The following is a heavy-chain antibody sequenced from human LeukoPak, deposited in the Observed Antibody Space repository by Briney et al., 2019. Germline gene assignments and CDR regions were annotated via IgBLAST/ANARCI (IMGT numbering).Heavy chain of an antibody. V-gene: IGHV3-30*18. Sequence: PGRSLRLSCAASGFTFSSYGMHWVRQAPGKGLEWVAVISYDGSNKYYADSVKGQFTISRDNSKNTLYLQMNSLRAEDTAVYYCAKERLYCSGGSCSRIYYYYGMDVWGQGTTVTVSS. J-gene: IGHJ6*02. D-gene: IGHD2-15*01. CDR1: GFTFSSYG. CDR2: ISYDGSNK. CDR3: AKERLYCSGGSCSRIYYYYGMDV.